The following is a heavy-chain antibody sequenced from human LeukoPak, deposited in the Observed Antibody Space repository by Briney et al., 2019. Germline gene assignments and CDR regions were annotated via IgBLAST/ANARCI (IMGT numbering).Heavy chain of an antibody. CDR2: INHSGST. V-gene: IGHV4-34*01. Sequence: PSETLSLTCAVYGGSFSGYYWSWIRQPPGKGLEWIGEINHSGSTNYNPSLKSRVTISVDTSKNQFSLKLSSVTAADTAVYYCARGPYSYGHIDYWGQRTLVTVSS. D-gene: IGHD5-18*01. J-gene: IGHJ4*02. CDR1: GGSFSGYY. CDR3: ARGPYSYGHIDY.